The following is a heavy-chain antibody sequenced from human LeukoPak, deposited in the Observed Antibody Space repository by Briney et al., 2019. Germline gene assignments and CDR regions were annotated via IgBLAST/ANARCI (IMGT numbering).Heavy chain of an antibody. V-gene: IGHV3-21*01. CDR3: ASLIEMATIGAFDI. Sequence: GSLRLSCAASGFTFSSYSMNWVRQAPGKGLEWVSSISSSSYIYYAGSVKGRFTISRDNAKNSLYLQMNSLRAEDTAVYYCASLIEMATIGAFDIWGQGTMVTVSS. D-gene: IGHD5-24*01. CDR2: ISSSSYI. CDR1: GFTFSSYS. J-gene: IGHJ3*02.